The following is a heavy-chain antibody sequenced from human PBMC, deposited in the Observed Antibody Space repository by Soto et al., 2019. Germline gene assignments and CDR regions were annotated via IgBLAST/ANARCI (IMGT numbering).Heavy chain of an antibody. CDR2: IIPLHNTS. J-gene: IGHJ6*02. CDR3: ASWSSWSPLYYAGLDV. Sequence: QVQLLQSGAEVKKPGSSVKVSCKVSGGAFNNYALNWVRHGPGQGLEWLGGIIPLHNTSNSSLKFLGRVIGTAVISSTTIYMELNRLNSDDTATYYCASWSSWSPLYYAGLDVWGQGTTVTVSS. CDR1: GGAFNNYA. V-gene: IGHV1-69*06. D-gene: IGHD3-10*01.